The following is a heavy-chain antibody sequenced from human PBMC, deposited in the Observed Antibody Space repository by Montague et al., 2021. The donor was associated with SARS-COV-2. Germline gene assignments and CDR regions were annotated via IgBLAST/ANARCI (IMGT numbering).Heavy chain of an antibody. CDR3: ARDFDGYGDSPGAFDI. J-gene: IGHJ3*02. D-gene: IGHD4-17*01. V-gene: IGHV3-30-3*01. CDR2: ISYDGSNK. Sequence: SLRLSCAASGFTFSSYAMHWVRQAPGKGLEWVAVISYDGSNKYYADSVKGRFTISRDNSKNTLYLQMNSLRAEDTAVYYCARDFDGYGDSPGAFDIWGQGTMVTVSS. CDR1: GFTFSSYA.